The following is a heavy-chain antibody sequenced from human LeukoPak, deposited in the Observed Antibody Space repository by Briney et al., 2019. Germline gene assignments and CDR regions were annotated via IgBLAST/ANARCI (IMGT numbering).Heavy chain of an antibody. CDR3: ARGPRSSHDYYYYYMDV. Sequence: GASVKVSCKASGYTFTGYYIHWVRQAPGQGLEWMGWINPNSGGTNYAQKFQGRVTMTRDTSISTAYMELSRLRSDDTAVYYCARGPRSSHDYYYYYMDVWGKGTTVTVSS. CDR1: GYTFTGYY. CDR2: INPNSGGT. J-gene: IGHJ6*03. V-gene: IGHV1-2*02. D-gene: IGHD1-26*01.